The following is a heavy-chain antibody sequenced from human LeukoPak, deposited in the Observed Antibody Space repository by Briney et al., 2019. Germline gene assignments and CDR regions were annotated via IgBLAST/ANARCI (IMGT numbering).Heavy chain of an antibody. V-gene: IGHV4-59*01. CDR2: IHSSGSGST. D-gene: IGHD2-15*01. CDR1: GGSISNYY. CDR3: ARRYCGGGSCYSSFDY. Sequence: SDTLSLTCTVSGGSISNYYWSWIRQPPGKGLEWIGYIHSSGSGSTNYNPSLKSRVTISLDTPKNHYSLKLSSVTAADTAVYYCARRYCGGGSCYSSFDYWGQGTLVTVSS. J-gene: IGHJ4*02.